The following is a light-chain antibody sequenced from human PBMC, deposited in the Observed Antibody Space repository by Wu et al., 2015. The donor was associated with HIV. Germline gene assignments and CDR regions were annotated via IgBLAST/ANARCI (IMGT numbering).Light chain of an antibody. CDR1: QSISNL. J-gene: IGKJ4*01. Sequence: DIQMTQTPSTLSASVGDRVTITCRASQSISNLLAWYQQKPGKAPKLLIQKASSLETGVPSRFSGSGSGTEFTLTIFSLQPDDFATYYCQQYNSYSVTFGGGTKVEIK. CDR2: KAS. V-gene: IGKV1-5*03. CDR3: QQYNSYSVT.